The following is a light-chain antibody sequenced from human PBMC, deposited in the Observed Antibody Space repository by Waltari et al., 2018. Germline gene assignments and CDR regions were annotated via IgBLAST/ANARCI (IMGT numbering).Light chain of an antibody. J-gene: IGKJ4*01. Sequence: DIQLTQSPSSLSATVGASVPIACRASQGIINSLAWYKRTPGKAPKPLLYASSRLKSGVPSRFSGSGSGTDYTLTISSLQPEDFATYYCQQYFNTALSFGGGTKLELK. CDR3: QQYFNTALS. V-gene: IGKV1-NL1*01. CDR2: ASS. CDR1: QGIINS.